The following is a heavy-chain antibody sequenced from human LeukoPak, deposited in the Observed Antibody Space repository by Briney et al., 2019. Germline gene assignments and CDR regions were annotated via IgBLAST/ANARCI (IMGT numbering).Heavy chain of an antibody. V-gene: IGHV1-69*04. Sequence: SVKVSCKASGGTFSSYAISWVRQAPGQGLEWMGRIIPILGIANYAQKFQGRVTITADKSTSTTYMELSSLRSEDTAVYYCASGGFGEFYYFDYWGQGTLVTVSS. CDR3: ASGGFGEFYYFDY. J-gene: IGHJ4*02. D-gene: IGHD3-10*01. CDR2: IIPILGIA. CDR1: GGTFSSYA.